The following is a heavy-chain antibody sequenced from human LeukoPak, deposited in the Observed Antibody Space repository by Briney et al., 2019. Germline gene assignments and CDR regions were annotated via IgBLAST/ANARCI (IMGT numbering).Heavy chain of an antibody. V-gene: IGHV1-69*13. CDR2: IIPISGTT. CDR3: ATSLSGIVVVAATPAF. J-gene: IGHJ4*02. D-gene: IGHD2-15*01. Sequence: SVKVSCKASGYTFTSYYMHWVRQAPGQGLEWMGGIIPISGTTRYAQKFQGRVTITADVSTSTAYMELSSLRAEDTAVYYCATSLSGIVVVAATPAFWGQGTLVTVSS. CDR1: GYTFTSYY.